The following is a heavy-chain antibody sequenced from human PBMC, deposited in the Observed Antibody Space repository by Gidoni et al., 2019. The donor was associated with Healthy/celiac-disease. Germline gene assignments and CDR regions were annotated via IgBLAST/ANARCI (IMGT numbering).Heavy chain of an antibody. Sequence: QVQLVQSGAEVKKPGASVKVSCKASGYTFTSYDINWVRQATGQGLEWMGWMNPNSGNTGYAQKFQGRVTMTRNTSISTAYMELSSLRSEDTAVYYCARVTPGHGSSWSPPIDYWGQGTLVTVSS. V-gene: IGHV1-8*01. J-gene: IGHJ4*02. CDR1: GYTFTSYD. CDR3: ARVTPGHGSSWSPPIDY. CDR2: MNPNSGNT. D-gene: IGHD6-13*01.